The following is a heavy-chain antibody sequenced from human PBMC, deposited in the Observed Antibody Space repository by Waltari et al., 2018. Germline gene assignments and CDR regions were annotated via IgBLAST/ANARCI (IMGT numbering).Heavy chain of an antibody. D-gene: IGHD6-13*01. Sequence: SVKVSCKASGYTFTSYDINWVRQATGQGLEWMGCMNTNSGNTGYAQKFQGRVTITRNTSISTAYMELSSLRSEDTAVYYCARAHGYSSSWYPYYYYYYGMDVWGQGTTVTVSS. CDR1: GYTFTSYD. CDR3: ARAHGYSSSWYPYYYYYYGMDV. J-gene: IGHJ6*02. V-gene: IGHV1-8*03. CDR2: MNTNSGNT.